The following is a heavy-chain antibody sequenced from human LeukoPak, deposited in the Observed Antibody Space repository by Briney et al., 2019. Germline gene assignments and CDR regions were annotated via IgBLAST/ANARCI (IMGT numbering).Heavy chain of an antibody. CDR3: ARRLDYYDSSGYYYGWFDP. D-gene: IGHD3-22*01. V-gene: IGHV4-39*01. CDR2: IYYSGST. CDR1: GGSISSSSYY. Sequence: PSETLSLTCTVSGGSISSSSYYWGWIRQPPGKGLEWIGSIYYSGSTYYNPSLKSRVTISVDTSKNQFSLKLSSVTAADTAVYYCARRLDYYDSSGYYYGWFDPWGQGTLVTVSS. J-gene: IGHJ5*02.